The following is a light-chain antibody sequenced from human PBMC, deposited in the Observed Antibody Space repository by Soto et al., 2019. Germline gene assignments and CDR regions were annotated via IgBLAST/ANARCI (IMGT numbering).Light chain of an antibody. CDR1: AGAVTSDSY. CDR3: LLCHLGGHMGV. V-gene: IGLV7-43*01. CDR2: STS. J-gene: IGLJ2*01. Sequence: QAVVTQEPSLTVSPGGTVTLTCASSAGAVTSDSYANWFQQKPGQAPRALIYSTSNKHSWPPARFSGSLLGGKAALTLSGVQPEDEADYYCLLCHLGGHMGVFGGGTKLTVL.